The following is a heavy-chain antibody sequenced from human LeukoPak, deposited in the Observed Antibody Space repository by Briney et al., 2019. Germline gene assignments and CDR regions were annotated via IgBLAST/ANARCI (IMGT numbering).Heavy chain of an antibody. D-gene: IGHD2-15*01. CDR3: ARGKYCSGGSCYGFDC. CDR1: GFTVSSTY. Sequence: GGSLRLSCAASGFTVSSTYMSWVRQAPGKGLEWASVLYSGETTFYADSVQGRFTISRDNSKNTLYLQMNSLRAEDTAVYYCARGKYCSGGSCYGFDCWGQGTLVTVSS. J-gene: IGHJ4*02. V-gene: IGHV3-53*05. CDR2: LYSGETT.